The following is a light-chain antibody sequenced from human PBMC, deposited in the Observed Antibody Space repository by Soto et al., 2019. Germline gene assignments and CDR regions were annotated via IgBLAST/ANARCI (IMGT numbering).Light chain of an antibody. V-gene: IGKV4-1*01. CDR1: QSVLYNSNNKNY. Sequence: DIVMTQSPASLAVSLGERATINCKSSQSVLYNSNNKNYLAWYQQKQGQPPKRLIYWASTRESGVPDRFSGSGSGPDFTLTISSLQPEDSATYFCHQLNSYPRTFGQGTRLEIK. CDR3: HQLNSYPRT. CDR2: WAS. J-gene: IGKJ5*01.